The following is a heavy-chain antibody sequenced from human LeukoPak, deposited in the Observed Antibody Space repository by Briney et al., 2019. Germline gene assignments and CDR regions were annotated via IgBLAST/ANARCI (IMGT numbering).Heavy chain of an antibody. J-gene: IGHJ4*02. CDR3: ARDLEQWPPFDY. CDR1: GFTFSSYS. D-gene: IGHD6-19*01. V-gene: IGHV3-21*01. Sequence: GGSLRLSCAASGFTFSSYSMNWVRQAPGKGLEWVSSISSSSSYIYYADSVKGRFTISRDNAKNSLYLQMNSLRAEDTAVYYCARDLEQWPPFDYWGQGTLVTVSS. CDR2: ISSSSSYI.